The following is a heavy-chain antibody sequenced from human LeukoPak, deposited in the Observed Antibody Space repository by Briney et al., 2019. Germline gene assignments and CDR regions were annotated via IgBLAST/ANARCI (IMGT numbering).Heavy chain of an antibody. CDR1: GFTFTNNH. Sequence: GTSLRLSCAASGFTFTNNHIHWVRQAPGQGLEWVGVVWDDGSTEQSGDAVKGRFSISRDKSKNTVYLQMDSLRVEDTAVCYCARDPRDGAYFLDYWGQGTLVTVSS. D-gene: IGHD4-17*01. V-gene: IGHV3-33*01. CDR2: VWDDGSTE. CDR3: ARDPRDGAYFLDY. J-gene: IGHJ4*02.